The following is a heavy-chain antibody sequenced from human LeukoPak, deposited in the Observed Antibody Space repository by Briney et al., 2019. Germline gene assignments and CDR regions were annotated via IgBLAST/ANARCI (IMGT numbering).Heavy chain of an antibody. Sequence: SETLSLTCAVSGDSISSDYWSWVRQPPGKGLEWIGCIQNSGSTEYNPSLESRVTISVDRSRNQFSLKLTSVTAADTAVYFCARGYGYNSEYWGQGTLVTVSP. CDR2: IQNSGST. CDR1: GDSISSDY. D-gene: IGHD5-24*01. J-gene: IGHJ4*02. V-gene: IGHV4-59*13. CDR3: ARGYGYNSEY.